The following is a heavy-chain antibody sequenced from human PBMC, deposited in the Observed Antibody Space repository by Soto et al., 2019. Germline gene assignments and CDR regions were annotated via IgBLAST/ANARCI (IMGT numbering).Heavy chain of an antibody. D-gene: IGHD2-15*01. J-gene: IGHJ4*02. CDR1: GFTFSNYW. V-gene: IGHV3-7*01. Sequence: EVQLVEYGGGLVQPGGSLRLSCAASGFTFSNYWMNWVRQAPGKGLEWVASIKEDGSEIHYVDSVKGRFTFYRDNAKNSLYLLMNSLRAEDTAVYYCVGLLPGYWGQGTLVTVSS. CDR3: VGLLPGY. CDR2: IKEDGSEI.